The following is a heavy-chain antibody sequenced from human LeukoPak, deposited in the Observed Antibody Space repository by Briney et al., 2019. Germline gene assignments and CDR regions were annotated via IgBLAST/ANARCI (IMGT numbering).Heavy chain of an antibody. V-gene: IGHV1-2*06. Sequence: ASVKVSCKASGYTFTGYYMHWVRQAPGQGLEWMGRINPNSGGTNYAQKFQGRVTMTRNISTSTAYMELSSLRSEDTAVYYCARGSRSGDYWGQGTQVTVSS. J-gene: IGHJ4*02. CDR1: GYTFTGYY. D-gene: IGHD3-10*01. CDR3: ARGSRSGDY. CDR2: INPNSGGT.